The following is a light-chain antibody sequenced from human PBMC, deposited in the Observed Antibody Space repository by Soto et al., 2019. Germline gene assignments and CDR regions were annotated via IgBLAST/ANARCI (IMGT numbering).Light chain of an antibody. Sequence: QSVLTQPASVSGSPGQSITISCTGTSSDVGGYNYVSWYQQHPGKAPKLMIYDVSNRPSGVPNRFSGSKSGNTASLTVSGLQAEDEGEYYCSSYTDSSTQVFGGGTKLTVL. V-gene: IGLV2-14*03. CDR2: DVS. CDR1: SSDVGGYNY. J-gene: IGLJ2*01. CDR3: SSYTDSSTQV.